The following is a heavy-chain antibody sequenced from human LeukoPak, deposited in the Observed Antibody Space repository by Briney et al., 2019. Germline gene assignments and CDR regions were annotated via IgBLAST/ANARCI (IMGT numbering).Heavy chain of an antibody. CDR2: IYHLGNS. V-gene: IGHV4-59*04. Sequence: SETLSLTCTVSGGSISSYYWSWIRQPPGKGLEWIGSIYHLGNSYYNPSLKSRGTISVDTSKNQFSLKMNSVTAADTAVYYCARVGDYGDYVNWFDPWGQGTLVTVSS. J-gene: IGHJ5*02. CDR3: ARVGDYGDYVNWFDP. D-gene: IGHD4-17*01. CDR1: GGSISSYY.